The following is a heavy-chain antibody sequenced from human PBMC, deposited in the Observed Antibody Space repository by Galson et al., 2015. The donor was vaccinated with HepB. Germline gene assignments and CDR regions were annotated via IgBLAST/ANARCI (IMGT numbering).Heavy chain of an antibody. D-gene: IGHD6-19*01. CDR3: AGGSGWLITS. V-gene: IGHV3-7*03. CDR2: IKQDGGEK. J-gene: IGHJ4*02. Sequence: SLRLSCAGSGLTFSSYWMNWVRQAPGKGLEWVAIIKQDGGEKFYVESVKGRFTISRDNAKKSLYLELNSLRVDDTAVYYCAGGSGWLITSWGQGTLVTVSS. CDR1: GLTFSSYW.